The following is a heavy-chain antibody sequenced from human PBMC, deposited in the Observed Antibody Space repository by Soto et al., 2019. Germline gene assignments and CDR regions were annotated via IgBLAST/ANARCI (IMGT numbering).Heavy chain of an antibody. D-gene: IGHD3-3*02. CDR2: ISAGGVRT. CDR1: GFTFSSYH. J-gene: IGHJ6*02. V-gene: IGHV3-23*01. CDR3: AKILPVDKHFWYGMDV. Sequence: GGSLRLSCAASGFTFSSYHMVWVRQTPGKGLEEVSAISAGGVRTYYADSLKGRFTISRDNSKNTLHLHMNNLRAEDTAVYFCAKILPVDKHFWYGMDVWGQGVTVTVSS.